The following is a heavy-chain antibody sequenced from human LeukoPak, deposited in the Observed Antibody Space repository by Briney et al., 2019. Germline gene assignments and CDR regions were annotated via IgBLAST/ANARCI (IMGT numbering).Heavy chain of an antibody. CDR3: ASIYAGGFDY. Sequence: SETLSLTCTVSGGSISSSSYYWGWIRQPPGKGLEWIGSIYYSGSTYYNPSLKSRATISVDTSKNQFSLKLSAVTAADTSVYYCASIYAGGFDYWGQGTLVTVS. V-gene: IGHV4-39*01. D-gene: IGHD5/OR15-5a*01. J-gene: IGHJ4*02. CDR2: IYYSGST. CDR1: GGSISSSSYY.